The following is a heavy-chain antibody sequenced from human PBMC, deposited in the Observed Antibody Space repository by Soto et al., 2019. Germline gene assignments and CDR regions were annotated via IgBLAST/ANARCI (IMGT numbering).Heavy chain of an antibody. CDR1: GFTFNTYS. D-gene: IGHD3-10*01. CDR3: ARNHFGSSSDY. V-gene: IGHV3-21*01. CDR2: ISTGGTSI. J-gene: IGHJ4*01. Sequence: EVQLVESGGGLVKPGESLRLSGAASGFTFNTYSMNWVRQAPGKGLVWVSSISTGGTSIVYADSVRGRFSISRDNTNNSLYLQMNSLRAEDTAVYYCARNHFGSSSDYWGHGTLVTVSS.